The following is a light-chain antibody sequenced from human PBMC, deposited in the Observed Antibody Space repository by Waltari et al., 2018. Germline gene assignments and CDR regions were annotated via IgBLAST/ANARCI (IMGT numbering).Light chain of an antibody. Sequence: SSELTQEPAVSVALGQPVRITCQGDSPRSYYASWYPQKPGQAPVLVIYGKNTRPSGIPDRFSGSSSGNTASLTITGSQAEDEADYYCNSRDSSGNPVFGGGTKLTVL. CDR1: SPRSYY. CDR2: GKN. CDR3: NSRDSSGNPV. J-gene: IGLJ2*01. V-gene: IGLV3-19*01.